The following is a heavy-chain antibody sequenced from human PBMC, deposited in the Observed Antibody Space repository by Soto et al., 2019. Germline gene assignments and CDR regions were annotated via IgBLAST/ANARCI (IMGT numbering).Heavy chain of an antibody. V-gene: IGHV1-2*02. CDR3: GRGRSGQIVVFY. CDR2: INPNSGDT. CDR1: GSVFSGYC. Sequence: LVKSSCNTSGSVFSGYCIHSVRQATGQGLEWMGWINPNSGDTKYAQKFQGRVTMTRDMSITTVYMELNNLSPDDTAVYYCGRGRSGQIVVFYWGQGTPVTVSS. J-gene: IGHJ4*02. D-gene: IGHD1-26*01.